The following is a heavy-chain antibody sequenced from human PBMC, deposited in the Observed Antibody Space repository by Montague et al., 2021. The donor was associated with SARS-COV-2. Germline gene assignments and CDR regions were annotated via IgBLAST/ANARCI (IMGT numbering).Heavy chain of an antibody. CDR2: INHSGST. D-gene: IGHD6-19*01. Sequence: SETLSLTCVVYGGSFSGYYWSWIRQPPGKGLEWIGEINHSGSTNYNPSLKSGVTISLDTSKNQFSLKLSSVTAADTAVYYCARGSRQWLVRPPHYYYFDYWGQGTLVTVSS. J-gene: IGHJ4*02. V-gene: IGHV4-34*01. CDR3: ARGSRQWLVRPPHYYYFDY. CDR1: GGSFSGYY.